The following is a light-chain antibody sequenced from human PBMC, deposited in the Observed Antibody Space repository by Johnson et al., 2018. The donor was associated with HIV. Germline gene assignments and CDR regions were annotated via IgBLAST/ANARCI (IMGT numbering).Light chain of an antibody. CDR3: ETWDSSLSGYYV. V-gene: IGLV1-51*01. J-gene: IGLJ1*01. CDR1: TSNIGNNY. Sequence: QSVLTQPPSVSAAPGQKVTISCSGGTSNIGNNYVSWYQHLPGTAPKLLIYDNNKRPSGITDRFSGAKSGTSATLAITGLQTGDEDDYYCETWDSSLSGYYVFGTGTKLTVL. CDR2: DNN.